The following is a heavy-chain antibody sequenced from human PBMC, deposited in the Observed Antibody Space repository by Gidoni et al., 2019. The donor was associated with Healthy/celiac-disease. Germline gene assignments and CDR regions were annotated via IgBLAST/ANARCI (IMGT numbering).Heavy chain of an antibody. CDR3: AKLAFDSSGYWSHDAFDI. V-gene: IGHV1-46*03. D-gene: IGHD3-22*01. CDR2: INPSGGST. Sequence: QVQLVQSGAEVKKPGASVKVSCKASGYTFTSYYMHWVRQAPGQGLEWMGIINPSGGSTSYAQKFQGRVTMTRDTSTSTVYMELSSLRSEDTAVYYCAKLAFDSSGYWSHDAFDIWGQGTMVTVSS. J-gene: IGHJ3*02. CDR1: GYTFTSYY.